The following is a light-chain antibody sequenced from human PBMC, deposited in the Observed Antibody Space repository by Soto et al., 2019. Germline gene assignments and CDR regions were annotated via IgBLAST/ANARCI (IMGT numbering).Light chain of an antibody. V-gene: IGLV2-8*01. CDR1: SSDVGGYNY. J-gene: IGLJ3*02. CDR3: SSYAGSNNLV. CDR2: EVS. Sequence: QSALTQPPSASGSPGQSVTISCTGTSSDVGGYNYVSWYQQHPGKAPKLMIYEVSKRPSGVPDRFSGSKSGNTASLTVSGVQAEDVADYYCSSYAGSNNLVFGGGTKLTVL.